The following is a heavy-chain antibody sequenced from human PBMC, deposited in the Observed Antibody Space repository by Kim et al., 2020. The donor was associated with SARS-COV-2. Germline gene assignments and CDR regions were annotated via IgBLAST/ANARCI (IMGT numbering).Heavy chain of an antibody. D-gene: IGHD2-2*01. CDR2: VKSNVNGGTT. CDR3: TTGAMSYYYYGMDV. CDR1: GFTFSVAW. J-gene: IGHJ6*02. Sequence: GGSLRLSCEASGFTFSVAWMSWVRQPPGKGLEWVGRVKSNVNGGTTDYAAPVKGRFIISRDDSKNTLYLQMNSLKTEDTGVYHCTTGAMSYYYYGMDVWGQGTTVTVSS. V-gene: IGHV3-15*01.